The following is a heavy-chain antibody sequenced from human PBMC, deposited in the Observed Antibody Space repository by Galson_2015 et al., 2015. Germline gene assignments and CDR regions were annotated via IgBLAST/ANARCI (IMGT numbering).Heavy chain of an antibody. D-gene: IGHD3-3*01. CDR1: GFTFSTYS. J-gene: IGHJ4*02. CDR2: ISGSSATI. V-gene: IGHV3-48*02. Sequence: SLRLSCAASGFTFSTYSMSWVRQAPGMGLEWISYISGSSATIYYADSVKGRFTISRDNAKSSLYLQMNTLRDEDTALYYCARDTGPYDSWSGYGSYFDWWGQGTLVTVSS. CDR3: ARDTGPYDSWSGYGSYFDW.